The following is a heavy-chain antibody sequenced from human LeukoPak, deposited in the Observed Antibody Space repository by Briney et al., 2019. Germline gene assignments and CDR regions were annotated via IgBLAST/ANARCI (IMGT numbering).Heavy chain of an antibody. CDR1: GGSFSGYY. D-gene: IGHD3-10*01. CDR2: INHSGST. CDR3: ARVYGSGSYYNHLSYPFDY. J-gene: IGHJ4*02. Sequence: SETLSLTCAVYGGSFSGYYWSWIRQPPGKGLEWIGEINHSGSTNHNPSLKSRVTISVDTSKNQFSLKLSSVTAADTAVYYCARVYGSGSYYNHLSYPFDYWGQGTLVTVSS. V-gene: IGHV4-34*01.